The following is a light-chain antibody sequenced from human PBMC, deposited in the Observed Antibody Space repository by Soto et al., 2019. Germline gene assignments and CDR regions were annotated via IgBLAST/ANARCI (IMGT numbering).Light chain of an antibody. Sequence: VLRQSPGTLSLSPGERATLSCRASQSVSSSFLAWYQQKPGHAPRLLIYASASRAGGVPEWFSGSGSGTDFTLSSSRLEAEVSAVYCCKHDGDPRTFGQGTKVEIK. CDR2: ASA. J-gene: IGKJ1*01. CDR3: KHDGDPRT. CDR1: QSVSSSF. V-gene: IGKV3-20*01.